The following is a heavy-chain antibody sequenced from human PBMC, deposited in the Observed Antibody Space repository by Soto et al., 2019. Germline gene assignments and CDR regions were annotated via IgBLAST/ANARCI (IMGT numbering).Heavy chain of an antibody. Sequence: QVQLVQSGAEVKKSGASVKVSCKATGYTFTGYSLHWVRQAPGQGLEWMGWINPKSGGTNYAQNLQAWVTMTSDTSISTAYMELSSLGSDDTAVYYCARGRSVAGNYYFDSWGQGPLLTVSS. V-gene: IGHV1-2*04. CDR3: ARGRSVAGNYYFDS. D-gene: IGHD6-19*01. CDR2: INPKSGGT. J-gene: IGHJ4*02. CDR1: GYTFTGYS.